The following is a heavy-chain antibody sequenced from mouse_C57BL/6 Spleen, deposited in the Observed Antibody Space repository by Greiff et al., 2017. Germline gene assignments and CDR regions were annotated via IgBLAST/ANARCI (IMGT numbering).Heavy chain of an antibody. Sequence: EVMLVESGAGLVQPGASLKISCAASGFTFSDYGMAWVRQGPRKGLEWVAFISTFAYSIYYADTVTGRFTISRETATNTLYLEMSSLRSEDAAMYYCARHLGSNAMDYWGQGTSVTVSS. CDR1: GFTFSDYG. V-gene: IGHV5-15*04. J-gene: IGHJ4*01. CDR2: ISTFAYSI. CDR3: ARHLGSNAMDY.